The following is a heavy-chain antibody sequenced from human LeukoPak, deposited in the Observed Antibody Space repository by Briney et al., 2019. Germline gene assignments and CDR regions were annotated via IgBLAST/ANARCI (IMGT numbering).Heavy chain of an antibody. V-gene: IGHV3-21*01. CDR3: ARTGRGIIFYSDS. J-gene: IGHJ4*02. CDR1: GFTFSSYE. CDR2: ISSTSSYI. Sequence: PGGSLRLSCAASGFTFSSYEMNWVRQAPGKGLEWVSSISSTSSYIYYADSLKGRFSISRDNARNSLYLQMNSLRAEDTAVYYCARTGRGIIFYSDSWGQGTLVTVSS. D-gene: IGHD3-10*01.